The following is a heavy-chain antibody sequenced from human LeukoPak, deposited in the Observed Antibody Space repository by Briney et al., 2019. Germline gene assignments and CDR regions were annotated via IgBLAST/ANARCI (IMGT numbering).Heavy chain of an antibody. CDR2: IYHSGST. CDR3: ARRGRWFGELYPFDY. J-gene: IGHJ4*02. D-gene: IGHD3-10*01. CDR1: GYSISSGYY. Sequence: PSETLSLTCAVSGYSISSGYYWGWIRQPPGKGPEWIGSIYHSGSTYYNPSLKSRVTISVDTSKNQFSLKLSSVTAADTAVYYCARRGRWFGELYPFDYWGQGTLVTVSS. V-gene: IGHV4-38-2*01.